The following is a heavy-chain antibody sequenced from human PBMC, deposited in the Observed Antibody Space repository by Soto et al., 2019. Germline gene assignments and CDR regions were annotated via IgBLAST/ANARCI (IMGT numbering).Heavy chain of an antibody. CDR1: GFTFSSYD. CDR3: ARGKKSITIFGVVSDLNGGMDV. D-gene: IGHD3-3*01. V-gene: IGHV3-13*05. J-gene: IGHJ6*02. CDR2: IGTAGDP. Sequence: LRRSCSASGFTFSSYDMHWVRQATGKGLEWVSAIGTAGDPYYPGSVKGRFTISRENAKNSLYLQMNSLRAGDTAVYYCARGKKSITIFGVVSDLNGGMDVWGQGTTVTVSS.